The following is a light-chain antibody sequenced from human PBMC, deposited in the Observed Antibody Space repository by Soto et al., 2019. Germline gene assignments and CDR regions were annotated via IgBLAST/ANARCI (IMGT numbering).Light chain of an antibody. CDR3: QQLNSYPIT. Sequence: AIRVTPSPSSFSASTGDRVTITCRASQGISSYLAWYQQKPGKAPKLLIYDASSLESGVPSRFSGSGSGTDFTLTISSLQPEDFATYYCQQLNSYPITFGQGTRLEIK. V-gene: IGKV1-8*01. CDR2: DAS. CDR1: QGISSY. J-gene: IGKJ5*01.